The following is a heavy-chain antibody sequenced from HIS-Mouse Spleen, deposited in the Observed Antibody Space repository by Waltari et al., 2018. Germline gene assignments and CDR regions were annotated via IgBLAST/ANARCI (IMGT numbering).Heavy chain of an antibody. Sequence: QVQLVQSGAEVKKPGASVKVSCKASGYTFHSSDTHWVRQATGQGLEWMGWMNPNSGNTGYAQKFQGRVTMTRNTSISTAYMELSSLRSEDTAVYYCARGHDYSNYFDYWGQGTLVTVSS. D-gene: IGHD4-4*01. J-gene: IGHJ4*02. V-gene: IGHV1-8*01. CDR3: ARGHDYSNYFDY. CDR2: MNPNSGNT. CDR1: GYTFHSSD.